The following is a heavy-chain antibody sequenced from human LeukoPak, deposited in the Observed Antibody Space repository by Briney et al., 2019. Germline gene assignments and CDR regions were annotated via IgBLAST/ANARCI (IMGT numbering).Heavy chain of an antibody. D-gene: IGHD4-17*01. CDR1: GFTFSSYS. CDR2: ISSSSSTI. CDR3: ARDPTLFYGDYVWYFDY. V-gene: IGHV3-48*01. Sequence: GGSLRLSCAASGFTFSSYSMNWVRQAPGKGLEWVSYISSSSSTIYYADSVKGRFTISRDNAKNSLYLQMNSLRAEDTAVYYCARDPTLFYGDYVWYFDYWGQGTLVTVSS. J-gene: IGHJ4*02.